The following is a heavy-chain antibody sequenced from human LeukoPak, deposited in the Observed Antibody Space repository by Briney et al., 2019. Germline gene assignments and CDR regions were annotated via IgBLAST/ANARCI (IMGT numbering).Heavy chain of an antibody. CDR2: INPNSGGT. CDR1: RYTFTGYY. D-gene: IGHD2-2*01. CDR3: AFHYCSSTSCPARNYYYYYMDV. Sequence: GASVKVSCKASRYTFTGYYMHWVRQAPGQGLEWMGWINPNSGGTNYAQKFQGRVTMTRDTSISTAYMELSRLRSDDTAVYYCAFHYCSSTSCPARNYYYYYMDVWGKGTTVTVSS. V-gene: IGHV1-2*02. J-gene: IGHJ6*03.